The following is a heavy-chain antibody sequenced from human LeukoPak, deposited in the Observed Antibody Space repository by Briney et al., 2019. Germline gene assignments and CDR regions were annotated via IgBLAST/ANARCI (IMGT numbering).Heavy chain of an antibody. D-gene: IGHD5-18*01. Sequence: SEALSLTCAVYGGSFSGYYWSWIRQPPGKGLEWIGEINHSGSTNYNPSLKSRVTISVDTSKNQFSLKLSSVTAADTAVYYCARRGYYYYYYYMDVWGKGTTVTISS. CDR2: INHSGST. CDR3: ARRGYYYYYYYMDV. CDR1: GGSFSGYY. V-gene: IGHV4-34*01. J-gene: IGHJ6*03.